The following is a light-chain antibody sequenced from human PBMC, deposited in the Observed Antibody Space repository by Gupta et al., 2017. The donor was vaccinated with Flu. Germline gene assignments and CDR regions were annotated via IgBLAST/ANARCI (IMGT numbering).Light chain of an antibody. CDR3: QQRSDWPRT. CDR1: HSINSY. CDR2: DTS. V-gene: IGKV3-11*01. J-gene: IGKJ1*01. Sequence: PGTLSLSPGERAALSCRASHSINSYLAWYQQKPGQAPRLLIHDTSNRATGTPARFSGSGSGTDFTLTISSLEPEDFAVYYCQQRSDWPRTFGQGTKVEIK.